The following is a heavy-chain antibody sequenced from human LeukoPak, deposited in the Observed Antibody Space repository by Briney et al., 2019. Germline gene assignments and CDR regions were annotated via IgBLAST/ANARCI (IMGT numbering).Heavy chain of an antibody. CDR2: IKQDGSEK. Sequence: PGGSLRLSCAASGFIFSTYWMSWVRQAPGKGLEWVANIKQDGSEKYYVDSVKGRFTISRDDAKNSLHPQMNSLRAEDTAVYYCARSGITPLNYWGQGTLVTVSS. D-gene: IGHD1-14*01. CDR3: ARSGITPLNY. V-gene: IGHV3-7*01. CDR1: GFIFSTYW. J-gene: IGHJ4*02.